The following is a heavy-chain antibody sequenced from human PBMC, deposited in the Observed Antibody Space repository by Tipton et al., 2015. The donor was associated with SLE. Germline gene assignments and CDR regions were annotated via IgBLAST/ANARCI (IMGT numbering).Heavy chain of an antibody. V-gene: IGHV4-31*03. CDR3: ARQRIVVVPAGWFDP. Sequence: TLSLTCTVSGGSISSGGYYWSWIRQYPGKGLEWIGYIYYSGSTYYNPSLKSRVTISVDTSKNQFSLKLSSVTAADTAVYYCARQRIVVVPAGWFDPWGQGTLVTASS. CDR1: GGSISSGGYY. CDR2: IYYSGST. J-gene: IGHJ5*02. D-gene: IGHD2-2*01.